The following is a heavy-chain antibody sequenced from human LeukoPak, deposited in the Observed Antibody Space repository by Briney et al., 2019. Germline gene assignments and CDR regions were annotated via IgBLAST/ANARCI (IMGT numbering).Heavy chain of an antibody. CDR3: ARRHGYSYGSQFDY. CDR2: IYYTGST. Sequence: SETLTLTCTVSGGSISSSSYYWAWIRQPPGKGLEWIGTIYYTGSTYYNPSLKSRVTISIDTSKNQFSLMLSSVTAADTAVYYCARRHGYSYGSQFDYWGQRTLVTVSS. J-gene: IGHJ4*02. D-gene: IGHD5-18*01. V-gene: IGHV4-39*01. CDR1: GGSISSSSYY.